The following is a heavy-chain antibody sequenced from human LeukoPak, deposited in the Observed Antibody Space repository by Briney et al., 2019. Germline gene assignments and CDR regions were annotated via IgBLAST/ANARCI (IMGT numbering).Heavy chain of an antibody. J-gene: IGHJ4*02. CDR1: GGSISSSSYY. CDR3: ARSYDLRPDY. V-gene: IGHV4-39*07. CDR2: IYYSGST. D-gene: IGHD5-12*01. Sequence: PSETLSLTCTVSGGSISSSSYYWGWIRQPPGKGLEWIGGIYYSGSTYYNPSLKSRVTISVDMSKNQFSLKLSSVTAADTAVYYCARSYDLRPDYWGQGTLVTVSS.